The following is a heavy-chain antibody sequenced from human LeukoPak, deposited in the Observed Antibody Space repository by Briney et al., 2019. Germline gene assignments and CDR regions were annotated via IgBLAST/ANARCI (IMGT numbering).Heavy chain of an antibody. Sequence: SRTLSLTCTVSGDSISSGNYFWAWIRQSAGKGLEWIGRIHSDGLANYNPSLRSRVTISVDTSNNQFSLKVKSVTAADTATYYCARDRQLGWFGPWGQGILVTVSS. J-gene: IGHJ5*02. CDR1: GDSISSGNYF. CDR2: IHSDGLA. CDR3: ARDRQLGWFGP. D-gene: IGHD3-16*01. V-gene: IGHV4-61*02.